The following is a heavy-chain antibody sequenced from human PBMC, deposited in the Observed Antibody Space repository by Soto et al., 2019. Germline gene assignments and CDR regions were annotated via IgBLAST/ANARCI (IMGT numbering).Heavy chain of an antibody. CDR3: LKPGRQCSGGDCQSWTNWFDP. V-gene: IGHV3-23*01. Sequence: EVQLLESGGGLVQPGGSLRLSCAASGFTFNTYAMNWVRQAPGKGLEWVSAISGSGDNTYYADSVKGRFTISRDNSKNTVYLQLNSLSPEDTAIYFCLKPGRQCSGGDCQSWTNWFDPWGQGALVTVSS. CDR1: GFTFNTYA. CDR2: ISGSGDNT. D-gene: IGHD2-21*02. J-gene: IGHJ5*02.